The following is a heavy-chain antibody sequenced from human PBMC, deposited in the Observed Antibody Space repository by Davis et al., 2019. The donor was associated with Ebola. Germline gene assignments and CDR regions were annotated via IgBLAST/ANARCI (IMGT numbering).Heavy chain of an antibody. D-gene: IGHD3-22*01. V-gene: IGHV5-51*01. CDR2: IYAGDSDT. CDR1: GYSFTSYW. J-gene: IGHJ4*02. CDR3: AKPLGSGYYYFDT. Sequence: GESLKISCQGSGYSFTSYWIGWVRQMPGKGLEWMGIIYAGDSDTRYSPSFRGQVTISADKSIKTAYLQWSSLKASDSGMYFCAKPLGSGYYYFDTWGQGTLVTVSS.